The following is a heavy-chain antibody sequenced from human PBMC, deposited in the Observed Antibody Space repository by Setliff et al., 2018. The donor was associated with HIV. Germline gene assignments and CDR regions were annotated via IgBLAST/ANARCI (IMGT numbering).Heavy chain of an antibody. D-gene: IGHD5-12*01. Sequence: GGSLRLSCAASGFTFRDTWMTWVRQVPGRGLEWVGRILSNSDGGTAEYAASLGGRFTISRDDSRDTLYLQMRGLKDEDTAVYFCTTIGRDILLWNYWYLDLWGRGTPVTVSS. CDR1: GFTFRDTW. V-gene: IGHV3-15*01. CDR3: TTIGRDILLWNYWYLDL. CDR2: ILSNSDGGTA. J-gene: IGHJ2*01.